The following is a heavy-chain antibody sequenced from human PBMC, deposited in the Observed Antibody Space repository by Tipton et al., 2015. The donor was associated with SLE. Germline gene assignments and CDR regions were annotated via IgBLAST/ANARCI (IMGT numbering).Heavy chain of an antibody. D-gene: IGHD1-1*01. CDR2: ISRSSNSI. Sequence: SLRLSCAASGLTFSSHWMHWVRQVSGKGLVWVSYISRSSNSIYYADSVKGRFTISRDNTKNSLYLQMNGLRVEDTAVYYCGRVKQLAEDFWGQGTLVTVSS. V-gene: IGHV3-48*03. CDR3: GRVKQLAEDF. J-gene: IGHJ4*02. CDR1: GLTFSSHW.